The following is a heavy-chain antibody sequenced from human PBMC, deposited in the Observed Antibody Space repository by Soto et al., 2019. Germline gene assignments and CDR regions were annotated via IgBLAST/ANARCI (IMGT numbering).Heavy chain of an antibody. CDR3: AGDAWVRGDLDAFDI. Sequence: PGGSLRLSCAASGFTFSSDWMHWVRQAPGKGLVWVSRINTDGSGTSYADSVKGRFTISRDNAKNTLYLQMNSLRAEDTAVYYCAGDAWVRGDLDAFDIWGQGTAVTVSS. D-gene: IGHD3-10*01. CDR1: GFTFSSDW. J-gene: IGHJ3*02. V-gene: IGHV3-74*01. CDR2: INTDGSGT.